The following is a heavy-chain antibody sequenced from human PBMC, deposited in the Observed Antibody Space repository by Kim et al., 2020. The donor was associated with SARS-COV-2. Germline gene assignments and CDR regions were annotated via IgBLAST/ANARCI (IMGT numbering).Heavy chain of an antibody. D-gene: IGHD7-27*01. CDR3: AKATEYINPWGDYYGLDV. V-gene: IGHV3-23*01. J-gene: IGHJ6*02. Sequence: VKGRFSISKDNSKDTVYLQMNSVRAEDTAMYYCAKATEYINPWGDYYGLDVWGQGTTVTVSS.